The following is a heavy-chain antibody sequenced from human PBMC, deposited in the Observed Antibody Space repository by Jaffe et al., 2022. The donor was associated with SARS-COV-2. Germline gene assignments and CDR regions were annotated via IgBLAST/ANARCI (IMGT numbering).Heavy chain of an antibody. CDR2: IWHDGSNQ. Sequence: QVQMVESGGGVVQPGRSLRLSCAASGFIFSNYGMHWVRQAPGKGLEWVAVIWHDGSNQYYADSVKGRFSISRDNSKNTLYLQMTSLKAEDTAVYYCAKDRGQFYYNTDVWGQGTTVTVSS. D-gene: IGHD3-9*01. V-gene: IGHV3-33*06. CDR3: AKDRGQFYYNTDV. J-gene: IGHJ6*02. CDR1: GFIFSNYG.